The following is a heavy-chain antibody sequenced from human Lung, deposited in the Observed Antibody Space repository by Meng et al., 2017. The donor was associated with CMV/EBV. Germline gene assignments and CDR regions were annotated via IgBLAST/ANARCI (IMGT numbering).Heavy chain of an antibody. CDR2: MLSTGST. J-gene: IGHJ3*02. CDR3: ARDHKFRVGIVVVPAFDI. V-gene: IGHV4-39*07. Sequence: SETLSLXXTFSGGSISSSNYYWGWIRQPPGKGLEWIGRMLSTGSTYYNPSLKSRVTISLDTSKNQFSLKLNSVTAADTAVYFCARDHKFRVGIVVVPAFDIWGQRXMVTVSS. D-gene: IGHD2-2*01. CDR1: GGSISSSNYY.